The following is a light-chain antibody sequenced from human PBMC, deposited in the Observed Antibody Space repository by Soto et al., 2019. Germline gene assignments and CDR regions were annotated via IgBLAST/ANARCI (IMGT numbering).Light chain of an antibody. V-gene: IGKV1-5*01. CDR3: QQYNSYCT. Sequence: DLQMTQSPSTLSSSLGDSVTITCRASQSISRWLAWYQQKPGKAPKVLIYDASSLESGVTSTFSGSGSGTEFTLTITSLQPDDFATYYCQQYNSYCTFGQGTRWIS. CDR1: QSISRW. CDR2: DAS. J-gene: IGKJ1*01.